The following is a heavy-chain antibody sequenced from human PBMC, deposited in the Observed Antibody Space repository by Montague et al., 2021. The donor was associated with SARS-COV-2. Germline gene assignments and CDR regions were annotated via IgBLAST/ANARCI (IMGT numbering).Heavy chain of an antibody. CDR3: AVYTAVA. D-gene: IGHD5-18*01. J-gene: IGHJ5*02. V-gene: IGHV3-48*03. Sequence: SLRLSFSGTGFSFSTYNTNWVRQAPGKGLEWISHMSAGGNTRYYADSVKGRFTVSRDNAKNSLYLQMDSLRAEDTAVYYCAVYTAVASGQGTMVTVSS. CDR2: MSAGGNTR. CDR1: GFSFSTYN.